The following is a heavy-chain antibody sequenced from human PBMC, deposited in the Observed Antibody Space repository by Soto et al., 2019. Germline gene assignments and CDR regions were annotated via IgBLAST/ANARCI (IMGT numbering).Heavy chain of an antibody. V-gene: IGHV4-31*03. Sequence: QVQLQESGPGLVKPSQTLSLTCTVSGGSISSGGYYWSWIRQHPGKGLERTGYIYYSGSTYYNPSLKSRVTISVDTSKNQFSLKLRSVTAADTAVYSCARGSLVVPAASLYYWFDPWAQGTLVIVSS. CDR2: IYYSGST. CDR1: GGSISSGGYY. CDR3: ARGSLVVPAASLYYWFDP. J-gene: IGHJ5*02. D-gene: IGHD2-2*01.